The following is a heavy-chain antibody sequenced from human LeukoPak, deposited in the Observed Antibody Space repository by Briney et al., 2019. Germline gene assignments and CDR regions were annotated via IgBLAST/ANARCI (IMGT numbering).Heavy chain of an antibody. D-gene: IGHD4/OR15-4a*01. CDR3: ARQRWGDYGRVDY. CDR2: IYYSGST. Sequence: SETLSLTCTVPGGSIRSSSYSWGWIRQPPGKGLEWIGSIYYSGSTYYNPSLKSRVTISVDTSKNQFSLNLNSVTAADTAVYYCARQRWGDYGRVDYWGQGTLVTVSS. J-gene: IGHJ4*02. CDR1: GGSIRSSSYS. V-gene: IGHV4-39*01.